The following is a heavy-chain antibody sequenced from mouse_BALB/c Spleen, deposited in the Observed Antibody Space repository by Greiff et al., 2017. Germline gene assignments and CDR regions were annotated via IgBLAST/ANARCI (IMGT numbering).Heavy chain of an antibody. CDR2: ISTYYGDA. CDR3: AREELGRYFDV. D-gene: IGHD4-1*01. Sequence: VKLMESGAELVRPGVSVKISCKGSGYTFTDYAMHWVKQSHAKSLEWIGVISTYYGDASYNQKFKGKATMTVDKSSSTAYMELARLTSEDSAIYYCAREELGRYFDVWGAGTTVTVSS. J-gene: IGHJ1*01. CDR1: GYTFTDYA. V-gene: IGHV1S137*01.